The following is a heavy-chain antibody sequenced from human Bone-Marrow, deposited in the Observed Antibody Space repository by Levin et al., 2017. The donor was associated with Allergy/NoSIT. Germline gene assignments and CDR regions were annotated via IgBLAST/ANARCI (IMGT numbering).Heavy chain of an antibody. D-gene: IGHD3-10*01. CDR2: IFHTEST. J-gene: IGHJ4*02. Sequence: SETLSLTCAVSGGSISSSHWWGWFRQPPGKGLEWIGEIFHTESTTYNPSLKSRVTISGDKSKNQFSLNLSSVTAADTAVYYCARKGSGSSTDYWGQGTLVTVSS. CDR1: GGSISSSHW. CDR3: ARKGSGSSTDY. V-gene: IGHV4-4*02.